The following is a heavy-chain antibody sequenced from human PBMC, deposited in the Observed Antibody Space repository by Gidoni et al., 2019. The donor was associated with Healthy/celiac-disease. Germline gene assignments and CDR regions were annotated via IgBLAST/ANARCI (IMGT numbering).Heavy chain of an antibody. Sequence: QVQLQESGPGLVKPSQTLSLTCTVSGGSISSGDYYGSWIRQPPGKGLEWIGYIYYSGSTSYNPSLKSRVTISVDTSKNQFSLKLSSVTAADTAVYYCARARDGQQRGGLDYWGQGTLVTVSS. J-gene: IGHJ4*02. V-gene: IGHV4-30-4*01. D-gene: IGHD1-1*01. CDR2: IYYSGST. CDR1: GGSISSGDYY. CDR3: ARARDGQQRGGLDY.